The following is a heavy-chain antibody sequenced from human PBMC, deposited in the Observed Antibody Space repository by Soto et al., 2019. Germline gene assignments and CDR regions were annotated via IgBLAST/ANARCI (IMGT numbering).Heavy chain of an antibody. D-gene: IGHD3-16*01. J-gene: IGHJ6*02. Sequence: PGGSLRLSCAASGFTFSSYGMHWVRQAPGKGLEWVAVISFDGNNKYYADSVKGRFTISRVNSKNTLYLQMKSLRAEDTAVYYCAKDGPNNFGSLEYGMDVWGQGTTVTVSS. V-gene: IGHV3-30*18. CDR2: ISFDGNNK. CDR1: GFTFSSYG. CDR3: AKDGPNNFGSLEYGMDV.